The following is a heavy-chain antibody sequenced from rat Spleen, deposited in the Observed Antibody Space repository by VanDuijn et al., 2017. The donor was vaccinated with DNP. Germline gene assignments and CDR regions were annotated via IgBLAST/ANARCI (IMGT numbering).Heavy chain of an antibody. CDR2: ISPSGGST. J-gene: IGHJ3*01. D-gene: IGHD1-4*01. CDR1: GFTLSNYG. CDR3: ASHNIPGYKGFRIWFTS. Sequence: EVQLVESDGGLVQPGRSLKVSCAASGFTLSNYGIHWIRQAPTKGLEWVASISPSGGSTYYPDSVKGRFTISRDNAKNTLYLQMDSLRSGDTATYYCASHNIPGYKGFRIWFTSWGQGTLVTVSS. V-gene: IGHV5-19*01.